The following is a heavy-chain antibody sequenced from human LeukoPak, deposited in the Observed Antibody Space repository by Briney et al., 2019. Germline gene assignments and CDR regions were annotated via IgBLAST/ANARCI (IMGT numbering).Heavy chain of an antibody. Sequence: QPGGSLRLSCTASGFTFRNYAMSWVRRAPGKGLEWVSAISGSGGATDYADSVKGRFTVSKDISKNTWYLQMNSLRAEDTAVYYCAKRDYGGNSPFDYWGQGTLVTVSS. V-gene: IGHV3-23*01. J-gene: IGHJ4*02. CDR1: GFTFRNYA. D-gene: IGHD4-23*01. CDR3: AKRDYGGNSPFDY. CDR2: ISGSGGAT.